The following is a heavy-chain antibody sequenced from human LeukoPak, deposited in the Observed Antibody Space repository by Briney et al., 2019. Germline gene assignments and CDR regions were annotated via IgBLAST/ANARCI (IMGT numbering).Heavy chain of an antibody. CDR3: ARDSPDNTSLIFDY. Sequence: GASVKVSCKASGYTFTSYGISWVRQAPGQGLEWMGWISAYNGNTNYAQKLQGRVTMTTDTSTSTAYMELRSLRSDDTAVYYCARDSPDNTSLIFDYWGQGTLVTVSS. D-gene: IGHD2-2*01. CDR1: GYTFTSYG. J-gene: IGHJ4*02. V-gene: IGHV1-18*01. CDR2: ISAYNGNT.